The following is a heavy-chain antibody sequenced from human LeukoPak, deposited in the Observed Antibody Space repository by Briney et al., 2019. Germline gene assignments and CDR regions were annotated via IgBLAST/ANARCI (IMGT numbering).Heavy chain of an antibody. CDR2: IYPGDSDT. CDR1: GYTFASYW. V-gene: IGHV5-51*01. CDR3: ARPIYSNSPYYFDY. J-gene: IGHJ4*02. Sequence: GESLKISCKGSGYTFASYWIGWVRQMPGKGLEWMGIIYPGDSDTRYSPSFQGQVTISADKSISTAYLQWSSLKASDTAMYYCARPIYSNSPYYFDYWGQGTLVIVSS. D-gene: IGHD4-11*01.